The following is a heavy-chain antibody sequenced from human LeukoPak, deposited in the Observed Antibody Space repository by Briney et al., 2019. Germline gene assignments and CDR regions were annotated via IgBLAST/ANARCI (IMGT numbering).Heavy chain of an antibody. CDR1: GGSFSGYY. J-gene: IGHJ4*02. V-gene: IGHV4-34*01. CDR2: INHSGST. Sequence: SETLSLTCAVYGGSFSGYYWSWIRQPPGKGLEWIGEINHSGSTNYNPSLKSRVTISVDTSKNQSSLKLSSVTAADTAVYYCARTDSRVTTENYFDYWGQGTLVTVSS. D-gene: IGHD4-11*01. CDR3: ARTDSRVTTENYFDY.